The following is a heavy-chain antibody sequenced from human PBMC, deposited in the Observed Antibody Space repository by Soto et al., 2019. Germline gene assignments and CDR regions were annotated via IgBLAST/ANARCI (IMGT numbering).Heavy chain of an antibody. Sequence: GGSLRLSCAASGFTFSSYAMHWVRQAPGKGLECVAVISYDGSNKYYADSVKGRFTISRDNSKNTLYLQMNSLRAEDTAVYYIARDLSRSGYYTSSFDIWGQGTMVTVPS. CDR2: ISYDGSNK. D-gene: IGHD3-3*01. V-gene: IGHV3-30-3*01. J-gene: IGHJ3*02. CDR3: ARDLSRSGYYTSSFDI. CDR1: GFTFSSYA.